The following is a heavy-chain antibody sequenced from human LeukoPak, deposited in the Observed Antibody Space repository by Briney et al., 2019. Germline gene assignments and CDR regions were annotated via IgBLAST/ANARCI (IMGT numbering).Heavy chain of an antibody. Sequence: GGSLRLSCAASGFTFSSYSMSWVRQAPGKGLEWVANINQDDTQKYYVDSVKGRFAISKDNAKNSLYLQMNSLRVEDTAVYYCAKVGRSGWPLDNWGQGTLVTVSS. V-gene: IGHV3-7*01. CDR2: INQDDTQK. J-gene: IGHJ4*02. CDR1: GFTFSSYS. CDR3: AKVGRSGWPLDN. D-gene: IGHD6-19*01.